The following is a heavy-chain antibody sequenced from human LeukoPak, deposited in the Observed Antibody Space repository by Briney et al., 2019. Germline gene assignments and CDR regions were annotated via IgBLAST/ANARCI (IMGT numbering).Heavy chain of an antibody. CDR2: IYHSGST. J-gene: IGHJ4*02. CDR1: GYSISSGYY. Sequence: SETLSLTCTVSGYSISSGYYWGWIRQPPGKGLEWIGSIYHSGSTNYNPSLKSRVTISVDKSKNQFSLKLSSVTAADTAVYYCARVRGSYGIDYWGQGTLVTVSS. V-gene: IGHV4-38-2*02. CDR3: ARVRGSYGIDY. D-gene: IGHD1-26*01.